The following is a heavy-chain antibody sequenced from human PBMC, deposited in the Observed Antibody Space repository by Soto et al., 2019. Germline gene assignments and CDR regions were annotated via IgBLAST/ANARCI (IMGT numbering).Heavy chain of an antibody. D-gene: IGHD6-13*01. Sequence: SVQVGYESSSYTLTDYYMHWVREAPGQGLEWMGWINPNSGGTNYAQKFQGRVTMTRDTSISTAYMELSRLRSDDTAVYYCARSRYSSRSCDIRGWRQGSTFT. CDR3: ARSRYSSRSCDIRG. V-gene: IGHV1-2*02. J-gene: IGHJ6*02. CDR2: INPNSGGT. CDR1: SYTLTDYY.